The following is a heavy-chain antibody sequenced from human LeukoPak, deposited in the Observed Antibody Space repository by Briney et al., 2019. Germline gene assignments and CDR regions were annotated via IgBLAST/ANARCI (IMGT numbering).Heavy chain of an antibody. CDR2: IKQDGSEK. J-gene: IGHJ4*02. CDR1: GFTFSSYW. V-gene: IGHV3-7*01. Sequence: PGGSLRLSCAASGFTFSSYWMSWVRQAPGKGLEWVANIKQDGSEKYYVDSVKGRFTISRDNAKNSLYLQMNSLRAEDTAVYYCARAKFFIAAPFDYWGQGTLVTVSP. D-gene: IGHD6-6*01. CDR3: ARAKFFIAAPFDY.